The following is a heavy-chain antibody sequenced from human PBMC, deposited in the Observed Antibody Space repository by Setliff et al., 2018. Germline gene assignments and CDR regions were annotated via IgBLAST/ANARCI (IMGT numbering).Heavy chain of an antibody. CDR2: VNRYGSG. J-gene: IGHJ6*02. D-gene: IGHD5-18*01. CDR3: ARDRTAYRYGMDV. CDR1: GASFNTYY. Sequence: PSETLSLTCSVYGASFNTYYWSWIRQPPGKGLEWIGEVNRYGSGDYNPSLESRVTISVDSSKNQVSLKLTNVTTADTAVYYCARDRTAYRYGMDVWGQGTTVTVSS. V-gene: IGHV4-34*01.